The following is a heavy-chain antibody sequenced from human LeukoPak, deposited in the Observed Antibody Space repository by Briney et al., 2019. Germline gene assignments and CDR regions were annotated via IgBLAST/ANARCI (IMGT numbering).Heavy chain of an antibody. J-gene: IGHJ6*02. CDR1: GLTFSSYA. CDR3: AKLIAAATKYYYGMDV. D-gene: IGHD6-13*01. Sequence: GGSLRLSCAASGLTFSSYAMSWVRQAPGKGLEWVSAISGSGGSTYYADSVKGRFTISRDNSKNTLYLQMNSLRAEDTAVYYCAKLIAAATKYYYGMDVWGQGTTVTVSS. CDR2: ISGSGGST. V-gene: IGHV3-23*01.